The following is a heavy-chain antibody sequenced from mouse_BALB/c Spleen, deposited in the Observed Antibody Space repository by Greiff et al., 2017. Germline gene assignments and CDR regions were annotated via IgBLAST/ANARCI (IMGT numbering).Heavy chain of an antibody. D-gene: IGHD2-3*01. CDR3: AREEGGVYDGYYGAMDY. CDR1: GYTFTNYW. CDR2: IYPGGGYT. V-gene: IGHV1-63*02. Sequence: VQLQESGAELVRPGTSVKMSCKAAGYTFTNYWIGWVKQRPGHGLEWIGDIYPGGGYTNYNEKFKGKATLTADTSSSTAYMQLSSLTSEDSAIYYCAREEGGVYDGYYGAMDYWGQGTSVTVSS. J-gene: IGHJ4*01.